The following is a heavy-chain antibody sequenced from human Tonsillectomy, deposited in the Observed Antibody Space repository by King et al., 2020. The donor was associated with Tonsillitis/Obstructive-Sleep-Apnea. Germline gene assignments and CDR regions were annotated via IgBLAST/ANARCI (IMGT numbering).Heavy chain of an antibody. CDR2: ISSSGSTI. CDR3: ARDPSLGDGRSWYRDY. J-gene: IGHJ4*02. CDR1: GFTFSSYE. V-gene: IGHV3-48*03. Sequence: VQLVESGGGLVQPGGSLRLSCAASGFTFSSYEMNWVRQAPGKGLEWVSYISSSGSTIYYADSVKGRFTISRDNAKNSLYLQMNSLRAEDTAVYYCARDPSLGDGRSWYRDYWGQGTLVTVSS. D-gene: IGHD6-13*01.